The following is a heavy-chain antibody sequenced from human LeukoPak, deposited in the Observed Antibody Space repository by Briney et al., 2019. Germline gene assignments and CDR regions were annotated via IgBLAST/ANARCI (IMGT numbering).Heavy chain of an antibody. CDR2: INSDGSST. CDR3: ARDYCSGGSCSLGDAFDI. J-gene: IGHJ3*02. Sequence: GGSLRLSCAASGFTFSSYWMYWVRQAPGKGLVWVSRINSDGSSTSYADSVKGRFTISRDNAKNTLYLQMNSLRAEDTAVYYCARDYCSGGSCSLGDAFDIWGQGTMVTVSS. CDR1: GFTFSSYW. D-gene: IGHD2-15*01. V-gene: IGHV3-74*01.